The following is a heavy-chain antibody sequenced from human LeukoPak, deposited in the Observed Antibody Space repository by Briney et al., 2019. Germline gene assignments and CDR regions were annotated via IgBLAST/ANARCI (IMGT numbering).Heavy chain of an antibody. CDR3: ARDPGSSSKYNWFDP. V-gene: IGHV4-59*02. CDR1: GGSVSSYY. CDR2: IYYSGST. J-gene: IGHJ5*02. D-gene: IGHD6-6*01. Sequence: PSQTLSLTCTVSGGSVSSYYWSWIRQPPGKGLEWIGYIYYSGSTNYNPSLKSRVTISVDTSKNQFSLKLSSVTAADTAVYYCARDPGSSSKYNWFDPWGQGTLVTVSS.